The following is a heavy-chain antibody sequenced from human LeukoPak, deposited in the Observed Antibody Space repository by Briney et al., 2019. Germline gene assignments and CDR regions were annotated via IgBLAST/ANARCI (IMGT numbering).Heavy chain of an antibody. CDR3: ARYGDYHFDY. CDR2: IYYSGST. D-gene: IGHD4-17*01. CDR1: GGSISSGDYY. V-gene: IGHV4-30-4*01. Sequence: SETLSLTCTVSGGSISSGDYYWSWIHQPPGKGLEWIGYIYYSGSTYYNPSLKSRVTISVDTSKNQFSLKLSSVTAADTAVYYCARYGDYHFDYWGQGTLVTVSS. J-gene: IGHJ4*02.